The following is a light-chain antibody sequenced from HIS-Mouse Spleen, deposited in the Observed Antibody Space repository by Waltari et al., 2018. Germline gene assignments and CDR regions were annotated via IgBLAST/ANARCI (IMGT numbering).Light chain of an antibody. CDR2: DAS. J-gene: IGKJ1*01. CDR1: QSVSSY. Sequence: EIVLTQSPATLSLSPGERATLPCRASQSVSSYLAWYQQKPGQTPRLLIYDASNRATGIPARFSGSGSGTDFTLTISSLAPEDFAVYSCQQRSNWPPTFGPGTKVEIK. V-gene: IGKV3-11*01. CDR3: QQRSNWPPT.